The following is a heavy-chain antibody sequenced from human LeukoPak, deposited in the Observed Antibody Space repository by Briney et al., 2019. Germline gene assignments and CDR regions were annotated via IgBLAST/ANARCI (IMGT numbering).Heavy chain of an antibody. J-gene: IGHJ4*02. CDR1: GYTFTGYY. D-gene: IGHD2-2*02. Sequence: ASVKVSCKASGYTFTGYYMHWVRQAPGQGLEWMGWINPNSGGTNYAQKFQGRVTMTRDTSISTAYMELSRLRSDDTAVYYCARDPYCSSTSCYKGVVVAASPNWGQGTLVTVSS. CDR3: ARDPYCSSTSCYKGVVVAASPN. CDR2: INPNSGGT. V-gene: IGHV1-2*02.